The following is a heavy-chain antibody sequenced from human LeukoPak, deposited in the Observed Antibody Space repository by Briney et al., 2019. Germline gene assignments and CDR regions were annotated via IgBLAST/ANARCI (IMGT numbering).Heavy chain of an antibody. CDR2: ISAYNGNT. Sequence: GASVKVSCKASGYTFTSYGISWVRQAPGQGLEWMGWISAYNGNTNHAQKLQGRVTMTTDTSTSTAYMELRSLRSDDTAVYYCARDGLWGSGPLPIFDYWGQGTLVTVSS. CDR3: ARDGLWGSGPLPIFDY. V-gene: IGHV1-18*04. D-gene: IGHD6-19*01. CDR1: GYTFTSYG. J-gene: IGHJ4*02.